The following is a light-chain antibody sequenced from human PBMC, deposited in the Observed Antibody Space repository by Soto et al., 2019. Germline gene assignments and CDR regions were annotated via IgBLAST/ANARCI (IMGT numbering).Light chain of an antibody. J-gene: IGKJ4*01. V-gene: IGKV3-15*01. CDR2: AAS. Sequence: IGMTQSPVTLSVSPGERVALSCRASQSVSDNLAWYQKKPGQAPRLLIYAASTRATGIPARFSGSGSGTEFTLTISSLQSEDFAVYYCQQYTEWPLTFGGGTKVYIK. CDR1: QSVSDN. CDR3: QQYTEWPLT.